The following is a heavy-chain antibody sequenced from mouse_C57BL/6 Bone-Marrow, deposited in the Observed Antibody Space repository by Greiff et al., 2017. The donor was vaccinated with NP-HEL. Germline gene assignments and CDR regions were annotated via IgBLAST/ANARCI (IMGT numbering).Heavy chain of an antibody. CDR1: GFSLTSYG. V-gene: IGHV2-3*01. CDR3: AKKINTVVGGNAMYY. J-gene: IGHJ4*01. CDR2: FWGDGST. D-gene: IGHD1-1*01. Sequence: VKLMESGPGLVAPSQSLSITCTVSGFSLTSYGVSWVRQPPGKGLEWLGVFWGDGSTNYHSAIISRLSISKDNTQSQVFLKLNSLQTDDTATYYCAKKINTVVGGNAMYYGGQAPSVSVSS.